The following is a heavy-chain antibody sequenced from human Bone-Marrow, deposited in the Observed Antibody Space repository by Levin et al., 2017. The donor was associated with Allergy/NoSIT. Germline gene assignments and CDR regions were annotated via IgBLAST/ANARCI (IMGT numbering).Heavy chain of an antibody. V-gene: IGHV3-11*01. J-gene: IGHJ2*01. CDR3: ARDHSPYGDNWGYFDL. Sequence: GESLKISCAASGFTFSDYYMSWIRQAPGKGLEWVSYISSSGSTIYYADSVKGRFTISRDNAKNSLYLQMNSLRAEDTAVYYCARDHSPYGDNWGYFDLWGRGTLVTVSS. D-gene: IGHD4-17*01. CDR2: ISSSGSTI. CDR1: GFTFSDYY.